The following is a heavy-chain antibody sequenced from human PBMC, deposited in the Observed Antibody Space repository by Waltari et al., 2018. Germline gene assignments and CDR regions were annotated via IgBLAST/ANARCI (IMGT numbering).Heavy chain of an antibody. CDR1: GFTFRNYE. J-gene: IGHJ4*01. Sequence: EVQLVESGGGLVQPGGSLRLLCAASGFTFRNYEMNWVRQATGKGLEWVSYISSGASTIFYADSVKGRFTISRDNAKNSVYLEMNSLRADDTAIYYCARGEGGANEYWGQGTLVTVSS. D-gene: IGHD1-26*01. CDR2: ISSGASTI. V-gene: IGHV3-48*03. CDR3: ARGEGGANEY.